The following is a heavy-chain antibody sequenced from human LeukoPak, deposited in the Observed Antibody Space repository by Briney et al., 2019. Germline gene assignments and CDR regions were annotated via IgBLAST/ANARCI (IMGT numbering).Heavy chain of an antibody. CDR3: ARDGLLHDAFDI. Sequence: GGSLRLSCAASGFTFSSYSMNWVRQAPGKGLEWVSSISSSSSYIYYADSVKGRFTISRDNAKNSLYLQMNSLRAEDTAVYYCARDGLLHDAFDIWGQGTMVTVSS. V-gene: IGHV3-21*01. J-gene: IGHJ3*02. D-gene: IGHD3-22*01. CDR1: GFTFSSYS. CDR2: ISSSSSYI.